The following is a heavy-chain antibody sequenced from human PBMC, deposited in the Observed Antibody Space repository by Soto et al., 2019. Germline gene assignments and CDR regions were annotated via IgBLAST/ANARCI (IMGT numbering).Heavy chain of an antibody. D-gene: IGHD3-3*01. V-gene: IGHV4-31*03. CDR3: AREDPITIFGVVIS. CDR2: IYYSGST. Sequence: SETLSLTCTVSGGSISSGGYYWSWIRQHPGKGLEWIGYIYYSGSTYYNPSLKSRVTISVDTSKNQFSLKLSSVTAADTAVYYCAREDPITIFGVVISWGQGTLVTVSS. J-gene: IGHJ5*02. CDR1: GGSISSGGYY.